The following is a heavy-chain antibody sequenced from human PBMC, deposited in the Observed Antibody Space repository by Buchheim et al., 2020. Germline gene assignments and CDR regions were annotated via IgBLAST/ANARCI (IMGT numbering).Heavy chain of an antibody. Sequence: QVQLVQSGAEVKKPGASVTVSCKASGYTFTSYGISWARQAPGQGLEWMGWISAYNGNTNYAQKLQGRVTMTTQLSTRTASMELRSLRSDDTAVYYCARDVGSSSPRPDYDYWGQGTL. CDR1: GYTFTSYG. CDR2: ISAYNGNT. J-gene: IGHJ4*02. CDR3: ARDVGSSSPRPDYDY. V-gene: IGHV1-18*01. D-gene: IGHD6-13*01.